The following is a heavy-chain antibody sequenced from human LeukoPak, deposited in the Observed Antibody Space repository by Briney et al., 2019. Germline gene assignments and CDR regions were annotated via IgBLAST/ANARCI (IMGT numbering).Heavy chain of an antibody. CDR3: AKGGYYDFWSGYSNCSAP. CDR1: GFTFSSYG. D-gene: IGHD3-3*01. J-gene: IGHJ5*02. Sequence: PGGSLRLSCAASGFTFSSYGMHWVRQAPGKGLEWVAFIRYDGSNKYYADSVKGRFTISRDNSKNTLYLQMNSLRAEDTAVYYCAKGGYYDFWSGYSNCSAPGAQETRVPVSS. CDR2: IRYDGSNK. V-gene: IGHV3-30*02.